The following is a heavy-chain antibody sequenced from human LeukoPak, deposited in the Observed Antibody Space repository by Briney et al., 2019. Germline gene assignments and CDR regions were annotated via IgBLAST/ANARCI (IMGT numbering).Heavy chain of an antibody. CDR2: ISYSGTNI. J-gene: IGHJ4*02. V-gene: IGHV3-48*03. D-gene: IGHD6-19*01. CDR3: ARVPQWSDYFDC. CDR1: RFNFSIYE. Sequence: GGSLRLSCTASRFNFSIYEMNWVRQAPGKGLEWVAHISYSGTNIYYADSVRGRFTISRDNGQNSLYLHMSSLRAEDTAVYYCARVPQWSDYFDCWGQGTLVLVSS.